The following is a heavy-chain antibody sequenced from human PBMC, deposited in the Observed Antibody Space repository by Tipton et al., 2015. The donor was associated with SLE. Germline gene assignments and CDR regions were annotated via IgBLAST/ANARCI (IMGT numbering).Heavy chain of an antibody. CDR2: IYYSGST. CDR3: ARDLGSSGSFDY. Sequence: TLSLTCTVSGGSISSYYWSWIRQPPGKGLEWIGYIYYSGSTNYNPSLKSRVTISVDTSKNQFSLKLSSVTAADTAVYYCARDLGSSGSFDYWGQGTPVTVSS. CDR1: GGSISSYY. J-gene: IGHJ4*02. D-gene: IGHD6-13*01. V-gene: IGHV4-59*01.